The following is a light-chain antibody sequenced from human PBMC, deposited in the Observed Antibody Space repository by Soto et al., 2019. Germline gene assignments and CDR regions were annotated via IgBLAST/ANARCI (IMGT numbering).Light chain of an antibody. V-gene: IGLV2-14*01. CDR2: DVS. CDR1: SSDVGCYNY. CDR3: TYYTSSSTPV. J-gene: IGLJ1*01. Sequence: QSALTQPASVSGSPGPSITISCTGTSSDVGCYNYVSWDQQHPGKAPKIRVHDVSNRHSGVSNRFSGSNCGNTASMTISGLQAANETDYYCTYYTSSSTPVFGTGTKLTVL.